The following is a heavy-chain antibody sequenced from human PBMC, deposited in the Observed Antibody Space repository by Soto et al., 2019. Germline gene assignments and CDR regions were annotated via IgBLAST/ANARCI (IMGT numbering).Heavy chain of an antibody. V-gene: IGHV1-46*03. CDR3: ARSNTTVTTYYYSYRDV. Sequence: ASVKVSCKASGYTFTSYYMHWVRQAPGQGLEWMGIINPSGGSTSYAQKFQGRVTMTRDTSTSTVYMELSSLRSEDTAVYYCARSNTTVTTYYYSYRDVWGKGTTVTFP. CDR1: GYTFTSYY. D-gene: IGHD4-17*01. J-gene: IGHJ6*03. CDR2: INPSGGST.